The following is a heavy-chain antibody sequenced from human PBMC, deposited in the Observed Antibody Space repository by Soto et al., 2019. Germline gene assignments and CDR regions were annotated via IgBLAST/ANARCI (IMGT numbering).Heavy chain of an antibody. D-gene: IGHD6-19*01. V-gene: IGHV3-9*01. CDR2: INWNSGSI. CDR3: EKDESSYWYRGHFPY. J-gene: IGHJ4*02. Sequence: EVQLVESGGGLVQPGRSLRLSCAASGFTFDDYAMHWVRQVPGKGLEGVSGINWNSGSIGYGDSVKGRFTISRDNPKSSLHVQMNSLSAEDTAFYYCEKDESSYWYRGHFPYWGQGTLVTVSS. CDR1: GFTFDDYA.